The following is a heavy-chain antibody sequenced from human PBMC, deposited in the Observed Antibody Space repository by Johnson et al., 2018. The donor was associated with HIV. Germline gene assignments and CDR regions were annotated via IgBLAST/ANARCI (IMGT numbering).Heavy chain of an antibody. CDR3: AKRGSGWPSDAFDI. CDR1: GFTFSSYA. D-gene: IGHD6-19*01. CDR2: ISSSGSTR. Sequence: QLVESGGGVVRPGGSLRLSCAASGFTFSSYAMHWVRQAPGKGLEWVSYISSSGSTRYYADSVKGRFTISTDNAKNTLYLQMNSLRAEDTAVYYCAKRGSGWPSDAFDIWGQGTMVTVSS. J-gene: IGHJ3*02. V-gene: IGHV3-48*03.